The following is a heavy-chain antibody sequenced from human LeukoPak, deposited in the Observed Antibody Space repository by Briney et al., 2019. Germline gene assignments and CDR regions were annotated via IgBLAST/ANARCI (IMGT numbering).Heavy chain of an antibody. CDR1: GLTFSRNA. CDR2: ISDDSTYT. D-gene: IGHD3-10*01. V-gene: IGHV3-23*01. J-gene: IGHJ4*02. CDR3: AKASGSGYGSDYFAY. Sequence: PGESLRLSCAASGLTFSRNAMTWVRQAPGKGLEWVSIISDDSTYTHYADCVKGRFTISRDNSKNTLYLQMTSLRDEDTALYYCAKASGSGYGSDYFAYWGLGTLVTVSS.